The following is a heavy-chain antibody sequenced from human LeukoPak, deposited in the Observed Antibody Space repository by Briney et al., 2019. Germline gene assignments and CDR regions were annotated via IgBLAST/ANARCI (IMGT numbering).Heavy chain of an antibody. CDR3: AKRGDSSSWMYYYYYMDV. Sequence: GGSLRLSCAASGFTFSSYGMHWVRQAPGKGLEWVAFIRYDGSNKYYADSVKGRFTISRDNSKNTLYLQMNSLRAEDTAVYYCAKRGDSSSWMYYYYYMDVWGKGTTVTISS. D-gene: IGHD6-13*01. CDR1: GFTFSSYG. CDR2: IRYDGSNK. V-gene: IGHV3-30*02. J-gene: IGHJ6*03.